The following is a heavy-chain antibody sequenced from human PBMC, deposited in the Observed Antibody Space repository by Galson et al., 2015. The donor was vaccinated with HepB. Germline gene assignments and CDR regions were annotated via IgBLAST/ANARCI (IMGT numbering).Heavy chain of an antibody. CDR1: GVSISSSSYY. CDR3: VRHRNADYYYHMDV. V-gene: IGHV4-39*01. Sequence: ETLSLTCTVSGVSISSSSYYWGWIRQPPGQGLEWVASIYYNGYTHYNPSLESRVTISADTSKNQFSLRLSSVTAADTAVYYCVRHRNADYYYHMDVWGQGTTVTVSS. CDR2: IYYNGYT. J-gene: IGHJ6*02.